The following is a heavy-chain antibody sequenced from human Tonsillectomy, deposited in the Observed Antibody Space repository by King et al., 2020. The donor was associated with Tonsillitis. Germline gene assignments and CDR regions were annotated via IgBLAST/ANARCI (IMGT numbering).Heavy chain of an antibody. D-gene: IGHD3-22*01. CDR2: FDPEDGET. V-gene: IGHV1-24*01. CDR3: ATLDITMIVVVTTGWYFDP. J-gene: IGHJ2*01. Sequence: VQLVQSGAEVKKPGASVKVSCKVSGYTLTELSMHWVRQAPGKGLEWMGGFDPEDGETIYAQKFQGRVTMTEDTSTDTAYMELSSLRSEDTAVYYCATLDITMIVVVTTGWYFDPWGRGTLVTVSS. CDR1: GYTLTELS.